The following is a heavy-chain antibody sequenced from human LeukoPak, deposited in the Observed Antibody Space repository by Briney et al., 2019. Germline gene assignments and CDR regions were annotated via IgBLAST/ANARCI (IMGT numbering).Heavy chain of an antibody. CDR2: IYYSGST. Sequence: PSETLSLTCTVSGGSISSYYWSWIRQPPGKGLEWIGYIYYSGSTNYNPSLKSRVTILVDTSKNQFSLKLSSVTAADTAVYYCARHKTTGYFDWLSPFDYWGQGTLVTVSS. D-gene: IGHD3-9*01. CDR3: ARHKTTGYFDWLSPFDY. CDR1: GGSISSYY. J-gene: IGHJ4*02. V-gene: IGHV4-59*08.